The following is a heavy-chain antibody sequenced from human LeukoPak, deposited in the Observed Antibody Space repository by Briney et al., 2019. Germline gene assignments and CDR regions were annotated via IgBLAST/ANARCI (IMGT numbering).Heavy chain of an antibody. CDR3: AKDSYDRSGYYYYYFAY. CDR1: GFTFSSSG. D-gene: IGHD3-22*01. V-gene: IGHV3-30*18. CDR2: ISYDGSNK. J-gene: IGHJ4*02. Sequence: GRSLILSCAASGFTFSSSGMHWVRQAPGKGLEWVAVISYDGSNKYYADSVKGRFTISRDNSKNTLYLQMNSLRAGDTAVYYCAKDSYDRSGYYYYYFAYWGQGTQVTVSS.